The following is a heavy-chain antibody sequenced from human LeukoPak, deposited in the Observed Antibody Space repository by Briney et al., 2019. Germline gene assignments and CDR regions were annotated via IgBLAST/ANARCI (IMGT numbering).Heavy chain of an antibody. Sequence: SETLSLTCTVSGGSISSSNYYWGWIRQPPGKGLEWIGNIFYSGSTHYNPSLKSRVTISVDTSKNQFSLKLNSVTAADTAVYHCATSRDGYTHFDYWGQGTLVTVSS. D-gene: IGHD5-24*01. CDR3: ATSRDGYTHFDY. J-gene: IGHJ4*02. V-gene: IGHV4-39*01. CDR1: GGSISSSNYY. CDR2: IFYSGST.